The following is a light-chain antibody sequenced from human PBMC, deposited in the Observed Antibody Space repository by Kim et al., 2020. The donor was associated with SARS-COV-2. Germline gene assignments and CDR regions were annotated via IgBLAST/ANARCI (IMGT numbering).Light chain of an antibody. V-gene: IGKV3-15*01. Sequence: SPGERATLSCRASQSVSSSLAWYQQKPGQAHRLLIYGASTRATGIPARFSGNGSGTEFTLTISSLQSEDFAVYYCQQYNNWPRGTFGQGTKVDIK. CDR3: QQYNNWPRGT. J-gene: IGKJ1*01. CDR2: GAS. CDR1: QSVSSS.